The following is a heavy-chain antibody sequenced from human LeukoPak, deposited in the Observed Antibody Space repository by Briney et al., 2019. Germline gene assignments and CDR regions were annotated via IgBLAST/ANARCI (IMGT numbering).Heavy chain of an antibody. CDR1: GYSISSGYY. D-gene: IGHD3-22*01. CDR2: FYHSGSS. J-gene: IGHJ3*02. V-gene: IGHV4-38-2*02. Sequence: SETLSLTCTVSGYSISSGYYWGWIRQPPGKGLEWIGSFYHSGSSFYNPSLKSRVTISVDPSKNQFSLKLRSVTAADTAVYYCTRDSSLVNYYDSSSYFDAFDIWGQGTMVTVSS. CDR3: TRDSSLVNYYDSSSYFDAFDI.